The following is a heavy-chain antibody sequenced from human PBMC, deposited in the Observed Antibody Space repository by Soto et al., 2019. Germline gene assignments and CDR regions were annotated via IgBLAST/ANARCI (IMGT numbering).Heavy chain of an antibody. Sequence: GGSLRLSCVASGFTFSNFEMSWVRQAPGKGLEWVSSIRSTGTNIFYADSVKGRFTISRDNAKNSLYLHMNSLRAEDTALYYCAAGCCGHDPSYFDYWGQGTLVTVS. D-gene: IGHD5-12*01. CDR3: AAGCCGHDPSYFDY. CDR2: IRSTGTNI. J-gene: IGHJ4*02. CDR1: GFTFSNFE. V-gene: IGHV3-48*03.